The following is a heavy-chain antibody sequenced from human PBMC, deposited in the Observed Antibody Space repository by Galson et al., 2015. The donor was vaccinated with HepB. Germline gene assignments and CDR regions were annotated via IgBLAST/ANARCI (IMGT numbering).Heavy chain of an antibody. CDR2: IDWDDDK. CDR3: ARTSPLTTVTTYGMDV. CDR1: GLSLSTSGMC. V-gene: IGHV2-70*11. J-gene: IGHJ6*02. D-gene: IGHD4-17*01. Sequence: PALVKPTQTLTLTCTFSGLSLSTSGMCVSWIRQPPGKALEWLARIDWDDDKYYSTSLKTRLTISKDTSKNQVVLTMTNMDPVDTATYYCARTSPLTTVTTYGMDVWGQGTTVTVSS.